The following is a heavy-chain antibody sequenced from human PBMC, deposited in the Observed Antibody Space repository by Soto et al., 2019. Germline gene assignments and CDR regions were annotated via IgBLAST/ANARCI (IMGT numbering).Heavy chain of an antibody. J-gene: IGHJ4*02. CDR2: ILYDGSKK. CDR1: VFTFSSYG. V-gene: IGHV3-30*18. CDR3: AKDRGALRWSEEHYYFDY. Sequence: GWSLRLSCASSVFTFSSYGMHWVRQAPGKGLEWVAVILYDGSKKYYADSMKGRFTISRDNSKNTLYLQMNSLRAEDTAFYYCAKDRGALRWSEEHYYFDYWGQGTLVTVSS. D-gene: IGHD4-17*01.